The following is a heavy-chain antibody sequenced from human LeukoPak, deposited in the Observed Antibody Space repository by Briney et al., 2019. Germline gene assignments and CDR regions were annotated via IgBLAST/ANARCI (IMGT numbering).Heavy chain of an antibody. CDR3: ARDGGLYCSGGNCYGGLDYYYYMDV. D-gene: IGHD2-15*01. CDR1: GGTFSSYA. CDR2: IIPIFGTA. Sequence: SVKVSCKASGGTFSSYAISWVRQAPGQGLEWTGGIIPIFGTANYAQKFQGRVTITADKSTSTAYMELSSLRSEDTAVYYCARDGGLYCSGGNCYGGLDYYYYMDVWGKGTTVTVSS. J-gene: IGHJ6*03. V-gene: IGHV1-69*06.